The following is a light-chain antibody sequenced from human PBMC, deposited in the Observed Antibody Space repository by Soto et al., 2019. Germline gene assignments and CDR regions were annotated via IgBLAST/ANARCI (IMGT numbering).Light chain of an antibody. CDR3: SSWTTSTTML. Sequence: QSVLTQPASVSGSPGQSITISCTGTSSDIGAYNFVSWYQQHPGKAPKLMLYDVNSRPAGVSNRFSGTKSCNTDSPTSPGLQAEDEADYYRSSWTTSTTMLFGGGTKVTVL. CDR1: SSDIGAYNF. V-gene: IGLV2-14*03. CDR2: DVN. J-gene: IGLJ2*01.